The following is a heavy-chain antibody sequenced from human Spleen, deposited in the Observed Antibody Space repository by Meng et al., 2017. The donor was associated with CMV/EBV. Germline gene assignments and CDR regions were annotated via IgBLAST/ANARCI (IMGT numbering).Heavy chain of an antibody. CDR1: TFKNAW. V-gene: IGHV3-15*01. Sequence: TFKNAWMTWVRQTPGRGLEWVGLIKSEADGGTTEYAGPVKGRFIVSRVDSKNTLHLQMNSLQIEDTAMYYCATVRNVVGVVLIPFDDWGQGTLVTVSS. CDR2: IKSEADGGTT. CDR3: ATVRNVVGVVLIPFDD. J-gene: IGHJ4*02. D-gene: IGHD3-3*01.